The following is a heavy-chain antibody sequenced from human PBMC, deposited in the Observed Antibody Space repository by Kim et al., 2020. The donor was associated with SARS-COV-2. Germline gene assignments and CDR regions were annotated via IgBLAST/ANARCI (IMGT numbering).Heavy chain of an antibody. CDR2: IIPILGIA. CDR1: GGTFSSYA. D-gene: IGHD3-16*01. Sequence: SGKVFCKASGGTFSSYAISWVRQAPGQGLEWMGRIIPILGIANYAQKFQGRVTITADKSTSTAYMELSSLRSEDTAVYYCARPGGYDAFDIWSQGTMVT. V-gene: IGHV1-69*04. CDR3: ARPGGYDAFDI. J-gene: IGHJ3*02.